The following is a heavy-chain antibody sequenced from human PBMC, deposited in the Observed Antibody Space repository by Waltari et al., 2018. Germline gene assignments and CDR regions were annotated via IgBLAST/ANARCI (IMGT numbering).Heavy chain of an antibody. CDR3: TREPY. CDR1: GFTCGDDA. CDR2: IRSKAYGGTT. J-gene: IGHJ4*02. V-gene: IGHV3-49*04. Sequence: EVQLVESGGVLVQQGRSLRLSCTASGFTCGDDAMSWVRQAPGKGLEWVGFIRSKAYGGTTEYAASVKGRFTISRDDSKSIAYLQMTSLNTEDTAVYYCTREPYWGQGTLVTVSS.